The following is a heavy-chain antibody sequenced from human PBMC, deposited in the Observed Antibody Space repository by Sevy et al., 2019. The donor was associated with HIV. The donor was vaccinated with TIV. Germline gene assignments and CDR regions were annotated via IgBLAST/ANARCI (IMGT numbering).Heavy chain of an antibody. J-gene: IGHJ4*02. CDR3: PRTSPSAGGLYYFDY. CDR1: GYTFTTYG. V-gene: IGHV1-18*01. CDR2: ISAYTGNT. Sequence: ASVKVSCTASGYTFTTYGINWVRQAPGQGLEWVGWISAYTGNTDYAQSFQDRVAMTMDTSTNTANMELRSLRSDDTAVYYCPRTSPSAGGLYYFDYWGQGTLVTVSS. D-gene: IGHD6-13*01.